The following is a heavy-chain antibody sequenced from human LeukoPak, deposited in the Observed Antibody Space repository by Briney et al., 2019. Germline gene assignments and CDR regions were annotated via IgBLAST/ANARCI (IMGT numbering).Heavy chain of an antibody. V-gene: IGHV1-8*01. CDR2: MNPNSGNT. Sequence: ASVKVSCKASGYTFTSYDINWVRQATGQGLEWMGWMNPNSGNTGYAQKFQGRVTITRNTSISTAYMELSSLRSEDTAVYYCARGAVTTFYYYYYMDVWGKGTTVTASS. CDR1: GYTFTSYD. J-gene: IGHJ6*03. CDR3: ARGAVTTFYYYYYMDV. D-gene: IGHD4-17*01.